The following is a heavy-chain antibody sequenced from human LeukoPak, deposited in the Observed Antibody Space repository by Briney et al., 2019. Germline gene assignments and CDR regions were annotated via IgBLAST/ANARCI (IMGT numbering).Heavy chain of an antibody. CDR3: ARAPHYEYFQH. J-gene: IGHJ1*01. V-gene: IGHV1-69*04. Sequence: SVTVSCKASGGTFSSYAISWVRQAPGQGLEWMGRIIPILGIANYAQKFQGRVTMTTDTSTSTAYMELRSLRSDDTAVYYCARAPHYEYFQHWGQGTLVTVSS. CDR2: IIPILGIA. D-gene: IGHD1-26*01. CDR1: GGTFSSYA.